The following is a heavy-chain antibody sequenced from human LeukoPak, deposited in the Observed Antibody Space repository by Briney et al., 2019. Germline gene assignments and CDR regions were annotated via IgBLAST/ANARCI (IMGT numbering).Heavy chain of an antibody. CDR3: ARDRDWNSLDY. CDR1: EFAFTYHW. Sequence: GRSLRLSCAASEFAFTYHWMHWVRQAPGKGLVWVSRINPDGSNTVYAESVKGRFTISRDNPKNTLYLQMNSLRAEDTAVYYCARDRDWNSLDYWGQGTLVTVSS. CDR2: INPDGSNT. J-gene: IGHJ4*02. V-gene: IGHV3-74*01. D-gene: IGHD1-1*01.